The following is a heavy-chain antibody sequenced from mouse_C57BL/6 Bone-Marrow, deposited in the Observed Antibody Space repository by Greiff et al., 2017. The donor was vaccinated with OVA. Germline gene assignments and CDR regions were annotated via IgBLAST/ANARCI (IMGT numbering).Heavy chain of an antibody. V-gene: IGHV14-3*01. Sequence: EVNVVESVAELVRPGASVKLSCTASGFNIKNTYMHWVKQRPEQGLEWIGRVDPANGNTKYAPKFQGKATITADTSSNTAYLQLSSLTSEDTAIYYCARSPLLIVAFDYWGQGTTLTVSS. CDR1: GFNIKNTY. CDR2: VDPANGNT. CDR3: ARSPLLIVAFDY. D-gene: IGHD1-1*01. J-gene: IGHJ2*01.